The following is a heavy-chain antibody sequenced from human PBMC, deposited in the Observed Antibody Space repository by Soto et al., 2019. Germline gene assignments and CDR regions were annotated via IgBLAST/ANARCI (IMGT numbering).Heavy chain of an antibody. CDR3: ASSPSPAGYYYYGMNV. CDR1: GFSLGRSG. D-gene: IGHD2-2*01. Sequence: EVQLLESGGGVVQPGGSLRLTCAASGFSLGRSGMSWVRQAPGKGLEWVSSISGSGGSAYYADSVKGRFTISRDNSKXTXYLQMRSLRAEDTAVYYCASSPSPAGYYYYGMNVWGQGTTVTVSS. CDR2: ISGSGGSA. J-gene: IGHJ6*02. V-gene: IGHV3-23*01.